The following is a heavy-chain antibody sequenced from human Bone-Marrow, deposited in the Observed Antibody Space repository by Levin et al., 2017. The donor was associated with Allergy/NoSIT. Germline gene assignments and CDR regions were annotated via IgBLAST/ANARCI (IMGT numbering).Heavy chain of an antibody. CDR1: GGSFSGYY. CDR2: INHSGST. D-gene: IGHD3-22*01. CDR3: ARGSAYYYDSSGYYFDY. V-gene: IGHV4-34*01. J-gene: IGHJ4*02. Sequence: SQTLSLTCAVYGGSFSGYYWSWIRQPPGKGLEWIGEINHSGSTNYNPSLKSRVTISVDTSKNQFSLKLSSVTAADTAVYYCARGSAYYYDSSGYYFDYWGQGTLVTVSS.